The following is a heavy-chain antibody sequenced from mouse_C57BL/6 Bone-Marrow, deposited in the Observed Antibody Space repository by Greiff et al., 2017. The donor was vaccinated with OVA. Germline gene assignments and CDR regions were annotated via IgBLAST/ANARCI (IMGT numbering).Heavy chain of an antibody. J-gene: IGHJ2*01. Sequence: VQLQQSGAELVRPGASVTLSCKASGYTFTDYEMHWVKQTPVHGLEWIGAIDPETGGTAYNQKFKGKAILTADKSSSTAYRELRSLTSEDSAVYYCTRSGDYYGSPFYYFDYWGQGTTLTVSS. CDR2: IDPETGGT. CDR1: GYTFTDYE. CDR3: TRSGDYYGSPFYYFDY. D-gene: IGHD1-1*01. V-gene: IGHV1-15*01.